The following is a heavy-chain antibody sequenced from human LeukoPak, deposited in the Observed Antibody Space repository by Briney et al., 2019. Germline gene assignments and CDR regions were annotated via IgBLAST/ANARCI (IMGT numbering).Heavy chain of an antibody. CDR3: ARTHGIAAAGTGWFDP. CDR1: GYTFTSYY. J-gene: IGHJ5*02. CDR2: ISPSGGST. Sequence: ASVKVSCKASGYTFTSYYMHWVRQAPGQGLEWMGIISPSGGSTSYAQKFQGRVTMTRDTSTSTVYMELSSLRSEDTAVYYCARTHGIAAAGTGWFDPWGQGTLVTVSS. D-gene: IGHD6-13*01. V-gene: IGHV1-46*01.